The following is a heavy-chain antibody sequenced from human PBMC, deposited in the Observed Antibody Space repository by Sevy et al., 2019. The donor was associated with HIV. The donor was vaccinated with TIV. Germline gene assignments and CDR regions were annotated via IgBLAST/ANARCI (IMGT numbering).Heavy chain of an antibody. CDR2: ISAYNGNT. CDR3: ARELATVTMNWFDP. J-gene: IGHJ5*02. Sequence: ASVKVSCKASGYTFTSYGISWVRQAPGQGLEWMGWISAYNGNTNYAQKLQGRVTMTTDTSTSTAYMELRSLRSDDTAVYYCARELATVTMNWFDPWGQGTLVTVSS. CDR1: GYTFTSYG. D-gene: IGHD4-17*01. V-gene: IGHV1-18*01.